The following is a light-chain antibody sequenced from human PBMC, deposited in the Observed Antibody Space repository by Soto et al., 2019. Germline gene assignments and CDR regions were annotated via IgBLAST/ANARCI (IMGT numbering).Light chain of an antibody. Sequence: QSVLTQPPSVSGAPGQRVTISCTASSSNIGAGYDVHWYQQLPGTAPKLLISGNSNRPSGVPDRFSGSKSGTSASLAITGLHAEDEADYYCQSYDSSLSGWVLGGGTKLTVL. J-gene: IGLJ3*02. V-gene: IGLV1-40*01. CDR2: GNS. CDR3: QSYDSSLSGWV. CDR1: SSNIGAGYD.